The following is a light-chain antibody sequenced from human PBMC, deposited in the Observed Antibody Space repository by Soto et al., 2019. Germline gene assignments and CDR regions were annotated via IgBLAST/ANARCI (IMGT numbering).Light chain of an antibody. V-gene: IGKV1-5*03. CDR3: LHYSTGFRT. CDR1: QSISTW. CDR2: KAS. J-gene: IGKJ1*01. Sequence: DIQMTQSPSTLSASVGDRVTITCRASQSISTWLAWYQQIPGRAPNLLIYKASSLESGVPSRFSGSGSGTEFTLTISSLQPDDFATYYCLHYSTGFRTFGQGTKVEIK.